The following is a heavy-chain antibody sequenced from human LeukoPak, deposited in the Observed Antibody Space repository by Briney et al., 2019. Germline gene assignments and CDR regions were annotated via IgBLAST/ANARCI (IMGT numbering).Heavy chain of an antibody. D-gene: IGHD2-2*01. V-gene: IGHV3-7*01. CDR3: ARDWGGYCSSTSCPKMDV. CDR1: GFTFSSHW. CDR2: IKQDGSEK. J-gene: IGHJ6*04. Sequence: PGGSLRLSCAASGFTFSSHWMSWVRQAPGKGLEWVANIKQDGSEKYYVDSVKGRFTISRDNAKNSLYLQMNSLRAEDTAVYYCARDWGGYCSSTSCPKMDVWGKGTTVTVSS.